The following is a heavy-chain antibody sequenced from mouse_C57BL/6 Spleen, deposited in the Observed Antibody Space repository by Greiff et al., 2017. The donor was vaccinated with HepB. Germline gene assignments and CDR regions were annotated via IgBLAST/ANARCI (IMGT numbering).Heavy chain of an antibody. D-gene: IGHD1-1*01. CDR1: GYTFTSYW. J-gene: IGHJ2*01. CDR2: IYPGSGST. CDR3: ARYGSSYDYFDY. V-gene: IGHV1-55*01. Sequence: QVQLQQPGAELVKPGASVKMSCKASGYTFTSYWITWVKQRPGQGLGWIGDIYPGSGSTNSNEKFKSKATLTVDTSSSTAYMQLSSLASEDSSVYYCARYGSSYDYFDYWGKGTTLTDAS.